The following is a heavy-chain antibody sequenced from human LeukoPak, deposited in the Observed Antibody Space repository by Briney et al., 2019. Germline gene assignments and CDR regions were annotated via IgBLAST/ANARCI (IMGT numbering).Heavy chain of an antibody. J-gene: IGHJ6*04. Sequence: GGCLRLSCAASGFTFSSYEMNWVRQAPGKGLEWVSYISSSHSTIYYADSVKGRFTISRDNAKNSLYLQMNSLRAEDTAVYYCARPGDGMDVWGKGTTVTVSS. CDR1: GFTFSSYE. CDR3: ARPGDGMDV. CDR2: ISSSHSTI. V-gene: IGHV3-48*03.